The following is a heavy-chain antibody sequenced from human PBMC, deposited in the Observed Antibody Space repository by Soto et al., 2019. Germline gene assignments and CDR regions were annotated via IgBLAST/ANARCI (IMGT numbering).Heavy chain of an antibody. D-gene: IGHD3-10*01. CDR3: AREAGV. CDR2: IYYSGIT. CDR1: GGSISSGGYY. Sequence: QVQLQESGPGLVKPSQTLSLTCTVSGGSISSGGYYSSLIRQHPGKVLEWIGYIYYSGITYHNPSLKSRVTRSIDTTKNPPSMNLSSVAAADTAGYYCAREAGVWGQGTLVTVSS. J-gene: IGHJ4*02. V-gene: IGHV4-31*03.